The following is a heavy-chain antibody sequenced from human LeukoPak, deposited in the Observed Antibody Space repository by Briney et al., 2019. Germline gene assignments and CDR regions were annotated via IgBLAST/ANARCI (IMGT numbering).Heavy chain of an antibody. V-gene: IGHV4-34*01. D-gene: IGHD2-15*01. J-gene: IGHJ5*02. Sequence: KPSETLSLTCAVYGGSFSGYYWSGIRQPPGKGLEWIGEINHSVSTNYNPSLKSRVTISVDTSKNQFSLKLSSVTAADTAVYYCARGRSYVAFYCSGGSCYWWWFDPWGQGTLVTVSS. CDR2: INHSVST. CDR3: ARGRSYVAFYCSGGSCYWWWFDP. CDR1: GGSFSGYY.